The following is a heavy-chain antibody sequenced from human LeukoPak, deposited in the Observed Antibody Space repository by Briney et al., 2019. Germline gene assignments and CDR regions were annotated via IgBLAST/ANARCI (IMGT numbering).Heavy chain of an antibody. J-gene: IGHJ5*02. D-gene: IGHD3-10*01. CDR1: GGSISSYY. Sequence: SETLSLTCTVSGGSISSYYWSWIRQPPGKGLEWIGYIYYSGGTNYNPSLKSRVTISVDMSKNQCSLKLSSVTAADTAVYYCARGYYGSENWFDPWGQGTLVTVSS. CDR3: ARGYYGSENWFDP. V-gene: IGHV4-59*08. CDR2: IYYSGGT.